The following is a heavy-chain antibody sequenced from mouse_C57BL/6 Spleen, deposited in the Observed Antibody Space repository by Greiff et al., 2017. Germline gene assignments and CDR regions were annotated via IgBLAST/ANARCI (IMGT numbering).Heavy chain of an antibody. CDR3: AREGALSYFDV. D-gene: IGHD2-3*01. CDR2: ISYDGSN. CDR1: GYSITSGYY. V-gene: IGHV3-6*01. Sequence: VQLKESGPGLVKPSQSLSLTCSVTGYSITSGYYWNWIRQFPGNKLEWMGYISYDGSNNYNPSLKNRISITRDTSKNQFFLKLNSVTTEDTATYYCAREGALSYFDVWGTGTTVTVSS. J-gene: IGHJ1*03.